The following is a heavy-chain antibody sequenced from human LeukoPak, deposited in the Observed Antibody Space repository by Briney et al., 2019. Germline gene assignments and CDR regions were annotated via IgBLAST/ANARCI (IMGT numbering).Heavy chain of an antibody. CDR3: ARGSPAYSSSPHYYFDY. Sequence: GGSLRLSCAASGFTFSSYGMHWVRQAPGKGLEWVAVIWYDGSNKYYADSVKGRFTISRDNSKSTLYLQMNSLRAEDTAVYYCARGSPAYSSSPHYYFDYWGQGTLVTVSS. CDR2: IWYDGSNK. V-gene: IGHV3-33*01. D-gene: IGHD6-6*01. J-gene: IGHJ4*02. CDR1: GFTFSSYG.